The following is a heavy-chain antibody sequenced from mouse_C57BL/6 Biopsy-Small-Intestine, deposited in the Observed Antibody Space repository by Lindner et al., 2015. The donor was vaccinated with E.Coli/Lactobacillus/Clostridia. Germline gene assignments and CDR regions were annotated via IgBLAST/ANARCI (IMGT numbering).Heavy chain of an antibody. Sequence: SVKVSCKASGYTFTGYYMHWVRQAPGQGLEWMGWINPNSGGAYFAQKFQGRVTVTRDTSISTAYMELSNLRSDDTAVYYCARDHSSIWCCDYWGQGTLVTVSS. CDR2: INPNSGGA. V-gene: IGHV1-53*01. D-gene: IGHD1-1*02. CDR3: ARDHSSIWCCDY. CDR1: GYTFTGYY. J-gene: IGHJ4*01.